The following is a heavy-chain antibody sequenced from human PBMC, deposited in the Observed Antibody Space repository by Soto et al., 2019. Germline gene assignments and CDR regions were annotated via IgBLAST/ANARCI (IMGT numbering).Heavy chain of an antibody. J-gene: IGHJ4*02. CDR3: ARGEGPHAPHSSGCLDY. Sequence: EVQLVESGGGLVQPGGSLRLSCAASGFTFSSYEMNWVRQAPGKGLEGVSYISSSGSTIYYADSVKGRFTISRDNAKNSLYLQMNSLRAEDTAVYYCARGEGPHAPHSSGCLDYWGQGTLVTVSS. CDR2: ISSSGSTI. D-gene: IGHD6-19*01. CDR1: GFTFSSYE. V-gene: IGHV3-48*03.